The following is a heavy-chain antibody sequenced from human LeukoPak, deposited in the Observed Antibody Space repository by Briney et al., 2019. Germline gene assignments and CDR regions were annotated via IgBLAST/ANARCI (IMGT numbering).Heavy chain of an antibody. CDR1: GFTFDDYA. Sequence: GRSLRLSCAASGFTFDDYAMHWVRQAPGKGLEWGSGISWNSRSIRYADSVKGRFTLSRDNAKTSLYLQMNSLRAENMALYYCATDMSRGGFDYWGQGTLVTVSS. J-gene: IGHJ4*02. CDR2: ISWNSRSI. CDR3: ATDMSRGGFDY. V-gene: IGHV3-9*03. D-gene: IGHD3-16*01.